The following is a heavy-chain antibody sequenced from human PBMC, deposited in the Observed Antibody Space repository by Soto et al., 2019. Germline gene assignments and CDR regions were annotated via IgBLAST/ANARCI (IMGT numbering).Heavy chain of an antibody. V-gene: IGHV4-31*03. D-gene: IGHD6-13*01. J-gene: IGHJ4*02. Sequence: SETLSLTCTVSGGSISSGGYYWSWIRQHPGKGLEWIGYIYYSGSTYYNPSLKSRVTISVDTSKNQFSLKLSSVTAADTAVYYCARVPIRAAAGTWAGSNFDYWGQGTLVTVSS. CDR3: ARVPIRAAAGTWAGSNFDY. CDR1: GGSISSGGYY. CDR2: IYYSGST.